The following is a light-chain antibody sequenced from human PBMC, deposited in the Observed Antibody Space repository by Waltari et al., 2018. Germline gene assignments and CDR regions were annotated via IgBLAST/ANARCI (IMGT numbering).Light chain of an antibody. CDR1: NIGSKV. CDR3: QVSDSSSDLVV. J-gene: IGLJ2*01. CDR2: YDS. Sequence: SYVLTQPPPVSVAPGEKSRITCGGNNIGSKVVNWYQQKPGQAPVLVIYYDSDRPSGIPERFSGSNSGNTATLTISRVEAGDEADYYCQVSDSSSDLVVFGGGTKLTVL. V-gene: IGLV3-21*04.